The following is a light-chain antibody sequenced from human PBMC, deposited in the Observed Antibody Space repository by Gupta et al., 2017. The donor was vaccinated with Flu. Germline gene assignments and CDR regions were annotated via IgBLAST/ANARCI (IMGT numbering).Light chain of an antibody. CDR3: RQGTHWPT. Sequence: PVTLGQPAYSSCRSSHSLGYVDGETYLNWFQQRPGQSLRRLIHKVSNRDSGVPDRFSGSGSGTDFTLNSSRVEAEDVGSYYCRQGTHWPTFGGGTKVEI. CDR1: HSLGYVDGETY. CDR2: KVS. J-gene: IGKJ4*01. V-gene: IGKV2-30*01.